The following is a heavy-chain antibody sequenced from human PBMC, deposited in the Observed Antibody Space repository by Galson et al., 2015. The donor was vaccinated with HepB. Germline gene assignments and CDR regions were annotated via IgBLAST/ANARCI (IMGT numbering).Heavy chain of an antibody. D-gene: IGHD6-13*01. CDR3: AHRDSSSWYPY. V-gene: IGHV2-5*02. Sequence: PALVKPTQPLTLTCAFSGFSPSTRGVGVGWIRPPPGKTLEWLALIYWDDDKRYSPSLKSRLTITKDTSKNQVVLTMTNMDPVDTATYYCAHRDSSSWYPYWGQGTLVTVSS. J-gene: IGHJ4*02. CDR1: GFSPSTRGVG. CDR2: IYWDDDK.